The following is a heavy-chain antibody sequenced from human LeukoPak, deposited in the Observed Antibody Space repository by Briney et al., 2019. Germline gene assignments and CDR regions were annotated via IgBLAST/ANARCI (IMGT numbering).Heavy chain of an antibody. D-gene: IGHD5-18*01. CDR3: ARVKTAPKYYFDY. CDR2: IYYSGST. J-gene: IGHJ4*02. Sequence: SETLSLTCAVYGGSFSGYYWSWIRQHPGKGLEWIGHIYYSGSTYYNPSLKSRITISVDTSKSHFSLKLSSVTAADTAVYYCARVKTAPKYYFDYWGQGTLVTVSS. V-gene: IGHV4-31*11. CDR1: GGSFSGYY.